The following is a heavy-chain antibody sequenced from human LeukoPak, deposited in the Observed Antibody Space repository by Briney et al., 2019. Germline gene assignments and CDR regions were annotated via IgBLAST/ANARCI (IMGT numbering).Heavy chain of an antibody. D-gene: IGHD6-19*01. Sequence: SVKVSCKASGYTFTSYGISWVRQAPGQGLEWMGRIIPIFGIANYAQKFQGRVTITADKSTSTAYMELSSLRSEDTAVYYCARDPHGSGWYIDDAFDIWGQGTMVTVSS. CDR3: ARDPHGSGWYIDDAFDI. V-gene: IGHV1-69*04. CDR1: GYTFTSYG. J-gene: IGHJ3*02. CDR2: IIPIFGIA.